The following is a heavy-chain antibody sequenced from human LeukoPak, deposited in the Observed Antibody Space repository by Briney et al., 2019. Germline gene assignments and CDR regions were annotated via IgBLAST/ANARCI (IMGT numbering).Heavy chain of an antibody. D-gene: IGHD5-18*01. CDR3: ARTGGPQLWLT. Sequence: GGSLRLSCAASGFTFSDYYMGWIRQAPGKGLEWVSYISSRGDTIYYTDSVKGRFTISRDNAKNSLYLQMNSLRAEDTAVYYCARTGGPQLWLTWGQGTLVTVSS. J-gene: IGHJ5*02. CDR1: GFTFSDYY. V-gene: IGHV3-11*04. CDR2: ISSRGDTI.